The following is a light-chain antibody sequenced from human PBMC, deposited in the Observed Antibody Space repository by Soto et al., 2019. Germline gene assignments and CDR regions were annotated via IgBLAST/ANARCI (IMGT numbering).Light chain of an antibody. Sequence: EIVLTQSPATLSLSPGERATLSCRASQSVSSYLAWYQQKPGQAPRLLIYDASNRATGIPARCSGSGSGTDFTLTISSLAPEDFAVYYCQQRSTWPSFGGGTKVEIK. CDR3: QQRSTWPS. CDR2: DAS. CDR1: QSVSSY. V-gene: IGKV3-11*01. J-gene: IGKJ4*01.